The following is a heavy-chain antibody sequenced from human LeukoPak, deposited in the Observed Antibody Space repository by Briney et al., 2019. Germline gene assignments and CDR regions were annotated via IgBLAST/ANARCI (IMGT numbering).Heavy chain of an antibody. V-gene: IGHV3-23*01. Sequence: GGSPRLSCAASGFTFSNYAMSWVRQAPGKGLEWVSAISGSGGSTYYADSVKGRFTISRDNSKNTLYLQMNSLRAEDTAVYYCARGHSGWYDYWGQGTLVTVSS. CDR2: ISGSGGST. CDR3: ARGHSGWYDY. D-gene: IGHD6-19*01. CDR1: GFTFSNYA. J-gene: IGHJ4*02.